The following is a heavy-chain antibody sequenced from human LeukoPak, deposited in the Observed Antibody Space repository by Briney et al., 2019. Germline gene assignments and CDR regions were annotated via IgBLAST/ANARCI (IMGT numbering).Heavy chain of an antibody. CDR1: GFTFSNYE. J-gene: IGHJ3*02. CDR2: ISGSGGST. CDR3: AKVNNYYDSSGVSGAFDI. D-gene: IGHD3-22*01. Sequence: GGSLRLSCAGSGFTFSNYEMNWVRQAPGKGLEWVSAISGSGGSTYYADSVKGRFTISRDNSKNTLYLQMNSLRAEDTAVYYCAKVNNYYDSSGVSGAFDIWGQGTMVTVSS. V-gene: IGHV3-23*01.